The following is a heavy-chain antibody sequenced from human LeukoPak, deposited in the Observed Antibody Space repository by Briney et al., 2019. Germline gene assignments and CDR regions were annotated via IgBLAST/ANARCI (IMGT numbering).Heavy chain of an antibody. CDR1: GYTFTGYY. CDR2: INPNSGGT. J-gene: IGHJ4*02. D-gene: IGHD1-1*01. Sequence: ASVKVSCKASGYTFTGYYMHWVRQAPGQGLEWMGWINPNSGGTNYAQKFQGRVTMTRDTSISTAYMELSRLRSDDTAVYYCARGDSSNWQTLDDYWGQGTLVTVSS. V-gene: IGHV1-2*02. CDR3: ARGDSSNWQTLDDY.